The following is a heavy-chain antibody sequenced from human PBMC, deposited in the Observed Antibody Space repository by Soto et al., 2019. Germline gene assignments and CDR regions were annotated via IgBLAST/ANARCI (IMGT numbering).Heavy chain of an antibody. Sequence: GGSLRLSCAASGFAVSSNYMSWVRQAPGKGLEWVSVIYSGGSTYYADSVKGRFTISRDNSKNTLYLQMNSLRAEDTAVYYCARGPLSSGYYLGYWGQGTPVTVSS. J-gene: IGHJ4*02. CDR2: IYSGGST. V-gene: IGHV3-53*01. D-gene: IGHD3-22*01. CDR3: ARGPLSSGYYLGY. CDR1: GFAVSSNY.